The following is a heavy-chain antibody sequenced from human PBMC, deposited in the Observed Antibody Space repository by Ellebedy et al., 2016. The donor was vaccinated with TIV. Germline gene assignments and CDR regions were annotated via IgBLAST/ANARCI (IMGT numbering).Heavy chain of an antibody. CDR3: ARGGSFANF. CDR1: GASLSSAY. J-gene: IGHJ4*02. Sequence: MPGGSLRLSCTVSGASLSSAYWSWIRQSAGQGLEWIGRIYTSGNTNYNPSLKSRVTMSVDTSKNHFSLKLTSVTAADTARYYCARGGSFANFWGQGILVTVSS. CDR2: IYTSGNT. V-gene: IGHV4-4*07. D-gene: IGHD1-26*01.